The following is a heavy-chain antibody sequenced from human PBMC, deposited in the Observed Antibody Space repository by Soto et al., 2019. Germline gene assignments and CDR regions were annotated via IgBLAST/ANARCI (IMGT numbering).Heavy chain of an antibody. CDR2: IYYSGST. CDR3: ARQRVIRYCSSTSCLGASFEI. J-gene: IGHJ3*02. V-gene: IGHV4-59*08. CDR1: GGSISSYY. Sequence: SETLSLTCTVSGGSISSYYWSWIRQPPGKGLEWIGYIYYSGSTNYNPSLKSRVTISVDTSKNQFSLKLSSVTAADTAVYYCARQRVIRYCSSTSCLGASFEIWGQGTMVTGSS. D-gene: IGHD2-2*01.